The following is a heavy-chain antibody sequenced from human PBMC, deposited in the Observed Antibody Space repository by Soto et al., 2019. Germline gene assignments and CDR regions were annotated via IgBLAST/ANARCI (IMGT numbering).Heavy chain of an antibody. CDR2: ISYDGSNK. D-gene: IGHD2-15*01. CDR3: AKRQYRSGGICSRHYYYYGIDV. J-gene: IGHJ6*02. V-gene: IGHV3-30*18. CDR1: GFTFSSYG. Sequence: QVQLVESGGGVVQPGRSLRLSCAASGFTFSSYGMHWVRQAPGKGLEWVAVISYDGSNKYYADSVKGRFTISRDNSKNTLYLQMNRLRAEDTAVYYCAKRQYRSGGICSRHYYYYGIDVLGQGTTVNVSS.